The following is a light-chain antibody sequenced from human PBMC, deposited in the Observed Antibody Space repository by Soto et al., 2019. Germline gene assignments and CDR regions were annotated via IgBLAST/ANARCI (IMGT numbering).Light chain of an antibody. V-gene: IGLV2-8*01. CDR2: EVS. Sequence: QSALTQPPSASGSPGQSVTISCTGTSSDVGDYKFVSWYLQHPGKAPKLMIYEVSRRPSGVPDRFSGSKSGNTASLTVSGLQAEDEADYYCSSYAGNNNVVFGGGTKLTVL. CDR3: SSYAGNNNVV. J-gene: IGLJ2*01. CDR1: SSDVGDYKF.